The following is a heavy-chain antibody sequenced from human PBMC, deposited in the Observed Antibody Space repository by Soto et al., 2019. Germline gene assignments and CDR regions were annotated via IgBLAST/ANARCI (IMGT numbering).Heavy chain of an antibody. Sequence: ASVKVSCKASGYTFTKYYMHWVRQAPGQGLEWMGIINPSGGSTSYAQKFQGRVTMTRDTSTSTVYMELSSLRPEDTAVYYCARDTAEGIRFLEWPHYYYYGMDVWGQGTTVTVSS. CDR1: GYTFTKYY. D-gene: IGHD3-3*01. V-gene: IGHV1-46*01. CDR3: ARDTAEGIRFLEWPHYYYYGMDV. CDR2: INPSGGST. J-gene: IGHJ6*02.